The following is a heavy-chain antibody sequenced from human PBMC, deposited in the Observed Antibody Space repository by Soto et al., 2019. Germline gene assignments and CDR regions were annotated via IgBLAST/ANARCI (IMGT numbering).Heavy chain of an antibody. V-gene: IGHV2-5*02. D-gene: IGHD2-2*01. CDR3: ALSGCCSSTSCLHFDY. CDR2: IYWDDDK. CDR1: GFSLSTSGVG. J-gene: IGHJ4*02. Sequence: QITLKESGPTLVKPTQTLTLTCTFSGFSLSTSGVGVGWIRQPPGKALEWLALIYWDDDKRYSPSLKSRLTITHDTYKTQVVLTMTHLDPVDTATYYCALSGCCSSTSCLHFDYWGQGTLVTVSS.